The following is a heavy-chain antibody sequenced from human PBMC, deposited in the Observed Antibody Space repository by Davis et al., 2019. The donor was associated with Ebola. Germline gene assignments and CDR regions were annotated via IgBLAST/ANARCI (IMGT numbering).Heavy chain of an antibody. Sequence: GESLKISCKGSGDTFATSWIAWVRQMPGKGLEWMGIIYPGDSDTRYSPSFQGQVTISVDKSIYTAYLQWSSLKTSDTAIYYCARSSMVRGVPLSGWFDPWGQGTLVTVSS. CDR3: ARSSMVRGVPLSGWFDP. CDR2: IYPGDSDT. D-gene: IGHD3-10*01. CDR1: GDTFATSW. J-gene: IGHJ5*02. V-gene: IGHV5-51*01.